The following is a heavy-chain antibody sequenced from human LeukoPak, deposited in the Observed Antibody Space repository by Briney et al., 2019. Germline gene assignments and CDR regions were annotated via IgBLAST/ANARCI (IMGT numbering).Heavy chain of an antibody. CDR1: GGSVSSGSYY. Sequence: PSETLSLTCTVSGGSVSSGSYYWNWIRQPPGKGLEWIGYIYHSGSTNYNPSLKSRVTISIDTSKNQFSLKLSSVTAADTAVYYCARSPLGFLDPWGQGTLVTVSS. CDR2: IYHSGST. J-gene: IGHJ5*02. CDR3: ARSPLGFLDP. V-gene: IGHV4-61*01. D-gene: IGHD3-10*01.